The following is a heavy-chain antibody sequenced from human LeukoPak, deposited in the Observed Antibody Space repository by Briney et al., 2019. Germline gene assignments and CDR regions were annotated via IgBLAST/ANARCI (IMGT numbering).Heavy chain of an antibody. J-gene: IGHJ6*03. CDR3: ARDAIAPGTYYYFYMDV. V-gene: IGHV1-2*02. Sequence: PEASVTVSCTASGYSFTGYYLHWVRQASGQGLEWTGWINPNSGVTYSAQKFQGRVTMTRDTSMNTPYVEVTRLRADDTAVYYCARDAIAPGTYYYFYMDVWGKGTTVTVSS. D-gene: IGHD2-21*01. CDR1: GYSFTGYY. CDR2: INPNSGVT.